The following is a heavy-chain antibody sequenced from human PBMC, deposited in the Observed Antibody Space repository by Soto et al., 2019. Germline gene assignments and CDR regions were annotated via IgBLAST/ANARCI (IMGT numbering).Heavy chain of an antibody. CDR1: GFTFSSYW. D-gene: IGHD6-19*01. V-gene: IGHV3-74*01. Sequence: EVQLVESGGGLVQPGGSLRVSCAASGFTFSSYWMHWVRQAPGKGLVWVSRINSDGSSTSYADSVKGRFTXSRDNAKNTLYLQMNSLRAEDTAIYYCARRGAVAGLHYWGQGTLVTVSS. J-gene: IGHJ4*02. CDR3: ARRGAVAGLHY. CDR2: INSDGSST.